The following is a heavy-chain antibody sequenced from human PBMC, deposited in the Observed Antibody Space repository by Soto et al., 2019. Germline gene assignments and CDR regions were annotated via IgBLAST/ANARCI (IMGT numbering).Heavy chain of an antibody. CDR1: GFTFSSYN. CDR3: ARDLYYYDSSVYYGY. Sequence: PGGSLRLSCAASGFTFSSYNINWVRQAPGKGLEWVSSISSSSSYIYYADSVKGRFTISRDNAKNSFYLQMNSLRAEDSVLYYCARDLYYYDSSVYYGYWGQGTLVTVSS. D-gene: IGHD3-22*01. V-gene: IGHV3-21*01. CDR2: ISSSSSYI. J-gene: IGHJ4*02.